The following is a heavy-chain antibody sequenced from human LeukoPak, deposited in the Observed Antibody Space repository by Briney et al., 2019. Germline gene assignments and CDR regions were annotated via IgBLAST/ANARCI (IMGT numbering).Heavy chain of an antibody. CDR3: ARPNSGRPKGNFDY. Sequence: PETLSLTCAVSGYSISSGYYWGWIRQPPGKGLEWIGSIYHSGNTYYNPSLKSRVTISVDTSKNQFSLKLNSVTAADTAVYFCARPNSGRPKGNFDYWGQGALVTVSS. V-gene: IGHV4-38-2*01. CDR1: GYSISSGYY. CDR2: IYHSGNT. D-gene: IGHD1-26*01. J-gene: IGHJ4*02.